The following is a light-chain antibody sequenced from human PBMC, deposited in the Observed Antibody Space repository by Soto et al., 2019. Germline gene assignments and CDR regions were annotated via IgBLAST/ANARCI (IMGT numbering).Light chain of an antibody. CDR1: QSVSSSY. V-gene: IGKV3-20*01. CDR3: QQYGDSPLT. J-gene: IGKJ4*01. CDR2: GAS. Sequence: IVLSQSAGAVSLSPGERASLFFRPSQSVSSSYLAWYQQKPGQAPRLLIYGASSRATGIPDRFSGSGSGTDFTLTISRLEPEDFAVYHCQQYGDSPLTFGGGTKVDIK.